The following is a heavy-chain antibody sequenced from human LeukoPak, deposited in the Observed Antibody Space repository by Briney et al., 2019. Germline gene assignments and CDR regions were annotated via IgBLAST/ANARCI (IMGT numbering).Heavy chain of an antibody. Sequence: SETLSLTCTVSGGSISSSSYYWGWIRQPPGKGLEWIGSIYYSGSTYYNPSLKSRVTISVDTSKNQLSLKLSSVPAADTAVYYCARQGCSSTSCYLYYYYYMDVWGKGTTVTVSS. CDR1: GGSISSSSYY. V-gene: IGHV4-39*01. J-gene: IGHJ6*03. CDR2: IYYSGST. D-gene: IGHD2-2*01. CDR3: ARQGCSSTSCYLYYYYYMDV.